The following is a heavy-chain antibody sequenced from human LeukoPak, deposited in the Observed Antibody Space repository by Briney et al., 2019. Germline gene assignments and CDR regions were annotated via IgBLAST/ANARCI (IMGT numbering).Heavy chain of an antibody. CDR2: ISGSGGST. D-gene: IGHD4/OR15-4a*01. CDR3: AKLTKREGGSFDY. J-gene: IGHJ4*02. CDR1: GFTFSSYA. V-gene: IGHV3-23*01. Sequence: GGSLRLSCAASGFTFSSYAMSWVRQAPGKGLEWVSAISGSGGSTYYADSVKGRFTISRGNSKNTLYLQMNSLRAEDTAVYYCAKLTKREGGSFDYWGQGTLVTVSS.